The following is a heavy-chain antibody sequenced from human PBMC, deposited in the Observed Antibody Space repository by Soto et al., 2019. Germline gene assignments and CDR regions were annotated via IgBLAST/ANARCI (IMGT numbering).Heavy chain of an antibody. CDR3: ASGTTAMGDS. CDR1: GDDSVSSNSAA. Sequence: SQTLSLTCAISGDDSVSSNSAAWNCVRQSPSRGLEWLGRTYYRSKWYTDYAVSVKSRITINPDTSKNQFSLQLNSVTPEDTAVYYCASGTTAMGDSWGQGTLVTVSS. V-gene: IGHV6-1*01. J-gene: IGHJ4*02. D-gene: IGHD5-18*01. CDR2: TYYRSKWYT.